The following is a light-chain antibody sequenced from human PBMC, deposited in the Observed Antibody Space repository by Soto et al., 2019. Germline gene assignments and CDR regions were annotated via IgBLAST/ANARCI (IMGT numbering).Light chain of an antibody. V-gene: IGKV1-9*01. CDR3: QQLNIFPPLFT. CDR1: QGIRSY. CDR2: GAS. Sequence: DIQLTQSPCFLSASVGDRVTITCRASQGIRSYLAWYQQRPGKAPELLIYGASTLRTGVASRFSGSGSGTELTLTISSMQPEDFATYFCQQLNIFPPLFTFGPGTKVDIK. J-gene: IGKJ3*01.